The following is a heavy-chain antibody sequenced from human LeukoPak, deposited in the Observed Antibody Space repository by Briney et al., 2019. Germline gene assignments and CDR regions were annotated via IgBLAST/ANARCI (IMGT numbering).Heavy chain of an antibody. J-gene: IGHJ4*02. Sequence: GGSLRLSCAASGFTFSSYAMHWVRQAPGKGLEWVAVISYDGSNKYYADSVKGRFTISRDNSKNTLYLQMNSLRSDDTAVYYCARVAYGAPDYWGQGTLVTVSS. CDR2: ISYDGSNK. D-gene: IGHD3-10*01. CDR1: GFTFSSYA. V-gene: IGHV3-30-3*01. CDR3: ARVAYGAPDY.